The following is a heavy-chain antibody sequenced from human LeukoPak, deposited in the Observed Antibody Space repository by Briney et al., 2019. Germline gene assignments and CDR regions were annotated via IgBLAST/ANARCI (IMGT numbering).Heavy chain of an antibody. CDR2: ISSSSSTI. D-gene: IGHD6-13*01. J-gene: IGHJ4*02. CDR1: GFTFSSYA. V-gene: IGHV3-48*01. Sequence: GRSLRLSCAASGFTFSSYAMHWVRQAPGKGLEWVSYISSSSSTIYYADSVKGRFTISRDNAKNSLYLQMNSLRAEDTAVYYCAREGYSPYWGQGTLVTVSS. CDR3: AREGYSPY.